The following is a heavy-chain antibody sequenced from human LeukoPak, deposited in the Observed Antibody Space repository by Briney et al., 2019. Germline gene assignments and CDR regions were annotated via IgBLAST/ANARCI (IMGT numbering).Heavy chain of an antibody. CDR3: ARVSAVTLTSFDY. J-gene: IGHJ4*02. V-gene: IGHV3-7*01. Sequence: PGGSLRLSCAASGFTFSSYWMSWVRQAPGKGLEWVAKIKQDGSEKYYVDSVKGRFTISRDNAKNSLYLQMNSLRAEDTAVYYCARVSAVTLTSFDYSGQGTLVTVSS. D-gene: IGHD2-8*01. CDR2: IKQDGSEK. CDR1: GFTFSSYW.